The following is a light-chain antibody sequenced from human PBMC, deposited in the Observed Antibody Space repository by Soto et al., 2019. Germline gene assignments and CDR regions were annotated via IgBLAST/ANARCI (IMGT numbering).Light chain of an antibody. CDR1: QSVDSSF. CDR2: GAS. J-gene: IGKJ1*01. CDR3: QQYVSSVT. Sequence: EIVLTQSPGSLSLSPGERATLSCRASQSVDSSFFAWYQKKPGQAPRLLIYGASKRATGIPDRFSGSGSGTDFTLPISRLEPEDFAVYYCQQYVSSVTFGQGTKVEIK. V-gene: IGKV3-20*01.